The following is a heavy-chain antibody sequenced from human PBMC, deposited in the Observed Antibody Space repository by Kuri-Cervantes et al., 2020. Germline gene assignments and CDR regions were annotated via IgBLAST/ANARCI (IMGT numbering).Heavy chain of an antibody. CDR3: ARGDDSRWFQD. Sequence: GGSLRLSCAASGFTFSSYAMSWVRQAPGKGLEWVSTIRGTGTSTYYTDSVKGRFTISRDNSKNTLYLQMNSLRAEDTALYYCARGDDSRWFQDWGQGTLVAVSS. CDR2: IRGTGTST. CDR1: GFTFSSYA. J-gene: IGHJ1*01. D-gene: IGHD3-10*01. V-gene: IGHV3-23*01.